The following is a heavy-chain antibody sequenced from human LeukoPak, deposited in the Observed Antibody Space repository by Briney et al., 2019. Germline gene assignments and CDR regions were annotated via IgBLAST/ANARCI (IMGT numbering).Heavy chain of an antibody. CDR3: AKRSARSGY. CDR1: GFTFSSYA. Sequence: TGGSLRLSCAASGFTFSSYAMHWVRQAPGKGLEWVAVVSYDGSNKYYADSLNGRFTISTDNSKNTLYLQMNSRRAEDTAVYYCAKRSARSGYWGQGTLVTVSS. V-gene: IGHV3-30*04. D-gene: IGHD6-6*01. CDR2: VSYDGSNK. J-gene: IGHJ4*02.